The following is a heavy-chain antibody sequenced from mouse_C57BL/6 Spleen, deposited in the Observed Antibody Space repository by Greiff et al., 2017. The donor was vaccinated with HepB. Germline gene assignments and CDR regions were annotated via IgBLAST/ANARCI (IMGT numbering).Heavy chain of an antibody. J-gene: IGHJ1*03. D-gene: IGHD1-1*01. Sequence: VQLQQSGAELVKPGASVKMSCKASGYTFTSYWITWVKQRPGQGLEWIGDIYPGSGSTNYNEKFKSKATMTVDTTSSTAYMQLSSLTSEDSAVYYGARDGSSYAGYFDVWGTGTTVTVSS. CDR2: IYPGSGST. CDR3: ARDGSSYAGYFDV. CDR1: GYTFTSYW. V-gene: IGHV1-55*01.